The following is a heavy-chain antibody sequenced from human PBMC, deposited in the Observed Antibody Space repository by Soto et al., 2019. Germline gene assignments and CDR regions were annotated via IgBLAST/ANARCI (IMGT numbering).Heavy chain of an antibody. J-gene: IGHJ6*02. CDR2: ISYDGSNK. CDR1: GFTFSSYG. D-gene: IGHD1-26*01. Sequence: SLRLSCAASGFTFSSYGMHWVSRAPGKGLEWVAVISYDGSNKYYADSVKGRFTISRDNSKNTLYLQMNSLRAEDTAVYYCAKASYSGSYSYGMDVWGQGTTVTAP. CDR3: AKASYSGSYSYGMDV. V-gene: IGHV3-30*18.